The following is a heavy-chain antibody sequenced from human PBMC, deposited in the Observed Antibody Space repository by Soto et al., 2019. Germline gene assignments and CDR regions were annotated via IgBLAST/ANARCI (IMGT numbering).Heavy chain of an antibody. Sequence: SVTLSLTCTVSGGSISSYYWSWIRQPPGKGLEWIGYIYYSGSTNYNPSLKSRVTISVDTSKNQFSLKLSSVTAADTAVYYCARRYSSSSVMFDPWGQGTLVTVSS. CDR1: GGSISSYY. CDR2: IYYSGST. CDR3: ARRYSSSSVMFDP. J-gene: IGHJ5*02. V-gene: IGHV4-59*08. D-gene: IGHD6-6*01.